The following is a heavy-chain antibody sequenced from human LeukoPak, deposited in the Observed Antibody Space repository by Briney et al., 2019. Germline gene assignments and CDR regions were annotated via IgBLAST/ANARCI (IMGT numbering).Heavy chain of an antibody. CDR3: ARDDTGIVGARGFDY. D-gene: IGHD1-26*01. Sequence: GASVKVSCKASGYTFTSYGISWVRRAPGQGLEWMGWISAYNGNTNYAQKLQGRVTMTTDTSTSTAYMELRSLRSDDTAVYYCARDDTGIVGARGFDYWGQGTLVTVSS. V-gene: IGHV1-18*01. CDR2: ISAYNGNT. J-gene: IGHJ4*02. CDR1: GYTFTSYG.